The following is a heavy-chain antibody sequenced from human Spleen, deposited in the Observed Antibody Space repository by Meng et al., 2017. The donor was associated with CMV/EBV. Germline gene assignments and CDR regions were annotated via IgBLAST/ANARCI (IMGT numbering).Heavy chain of an antibody. V-gene: IGHV3-9*01. CDR3: AKHIAIMSSIPAFDI. Sequence: SLKISCAASGFTFDDYAMHWVRQAPGKGLEWVSGITWNSGNIHYADSVKGRFTISRDNAKNSLYLPMNSLRPEDTVLYYCAKHIAIMSSIPAFDIWGQGTMVTVSS. CDR2: ITWNSGNI. D-gene: IGHD5/OR15-5a*01. CDR1: GFTFDDYA. J-gene: IGHJ3*02.